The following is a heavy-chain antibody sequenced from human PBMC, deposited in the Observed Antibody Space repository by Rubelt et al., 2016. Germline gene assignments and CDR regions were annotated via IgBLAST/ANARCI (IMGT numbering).Heavy chain of an antibody. J-gene: IGHJ5*02. CDR1: GGFISSSSYY. CDR3: ARQYYDILTGYYPKWFDP. Sequence: QLQLQESGPGLVKPSETLSLTCTVSGGFISSSSYYWGWIRQPPGKGLELIGSIYYSGSTYYNPSLKGRVTISVDTSKNQFSLKLSSVTAADTAVYYCARQYYDILTGYYPKWFDPWGQGTLVTVSS. D-gene: IGHD3-9*01. V-gene: IGHV4-39*01. CDR2: IYYSGST.